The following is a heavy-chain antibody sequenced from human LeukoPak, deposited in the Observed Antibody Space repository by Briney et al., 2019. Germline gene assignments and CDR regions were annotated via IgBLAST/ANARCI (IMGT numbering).Heavy chain of an antibody. Sequence: PSETLSLTCAVYGGSFSGYYWSWIRQPPGKGLEWIGEINHSGSTNYNPSLKSRVTISVDTSKNQFSLKLSSVTAADTAVYYCARRLTSGGQGTLVTVSS. V-gene: IGHV4-34*01. CDR2: INHSGST. CDR1: GGSFSGYY. J-gene: IGHJ4*02. D-gene: IGHD2-2*01. CDR3: ARRLTS.